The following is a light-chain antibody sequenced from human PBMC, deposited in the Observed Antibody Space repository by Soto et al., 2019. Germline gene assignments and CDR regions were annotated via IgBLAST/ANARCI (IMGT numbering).Light chain of an antibody. Sequence: PGERVTLSCRASQSARTDLAWFQQKPGQPPRLLIYDASNRATGIPARFSGSGSGTDFTLTISSLEPEDFAVYYCRQRANWPRTFGQGTTVEIK. CDR3: RQRANWPRT. CDR2: DAS. CDR1: QSARTD. V-gene: IGKV3-11*01. J-gene: IGKJ1*01.